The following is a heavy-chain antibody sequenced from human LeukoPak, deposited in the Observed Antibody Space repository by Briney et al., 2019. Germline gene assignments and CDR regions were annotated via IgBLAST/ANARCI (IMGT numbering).Heavy chain of an antibody. J-gene: IGHJ4*02. CDR3: ARDSSLWGTYRVSGAFDY. CDR2: INPNRGGT. Sequence: ASVKVSCKASGYSFTGYYIHWVRQAPGQGLEWMGWINPNRGGTNYAQKFQGRVTMTRDMSVSTAYMELTRLLSDDTAVYYCARDSSLWGTYRVSGAFDYWGLGTLVTVSS. V-gene: IGHV1-2*02. CDR1: GYSFTGYY. D-gene: IGHD3-16*02.